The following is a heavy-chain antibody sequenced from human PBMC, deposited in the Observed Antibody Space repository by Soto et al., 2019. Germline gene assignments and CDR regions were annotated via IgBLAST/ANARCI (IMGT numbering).Heavy chain of an antibody. CDR1: GGSISSSNW. Sequence: QVQLQESGPGLVKPSGTLSLTCAVSGGSISSSNWWSWVRQPPGKWLEWIGEIYHSGSTNYHPSLKSRVTISVDNSKNQFSLKLSSVTAADTAVYYCARLEGIQLLDWFDPWGQETLVTVSS. D-gene: IGHD5-18*01. CDR2: IYHSGST. V-gene: IGHV4-4*02. J-gene: IGHJ5*02. CDR3: ARLEGIQLLDWFDP.